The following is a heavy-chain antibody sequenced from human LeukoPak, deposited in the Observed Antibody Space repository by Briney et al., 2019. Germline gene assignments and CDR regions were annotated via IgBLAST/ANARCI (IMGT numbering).Heavy chain of an antibody. J-gene: IGHJ5*02. CDR3: ARGLGYSSSSGNWFDP. CDR1: GGSFSGYY. Sequence: SETLSLTCAVYGGSFSGYYRSWIRQPPGKGLEWIGEINHSGSTNYNPSLKSRVTISVDTSKNQFSLKLSSVTAADTAVYYCARGLGYSSSSGNWFDPWGQGTLVTVSS. D-gene: IGHD6-6*01. V-gene: IGHV4-34*01. CDR2: INHSGST.